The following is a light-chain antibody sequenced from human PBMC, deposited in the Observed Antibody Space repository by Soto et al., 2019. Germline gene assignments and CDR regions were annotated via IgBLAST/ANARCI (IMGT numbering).Light chain of an antibody. CDR3: QQRSNWPPWT. J-gene: IGKJ1*01. Sequence: EIVLTQSPATLSLSPGERSTLSCRASQSVSSYLAWYQQKPGQAPRLLIYDASNRATGIPARFSGSGSGTDFTLTISSLEPEDFAVYYCQQRSNWPPWTFGQGTKGDIK. CDR2: DAS. V-gene: IGKV3-11*01. CDR1: QSVSSY.